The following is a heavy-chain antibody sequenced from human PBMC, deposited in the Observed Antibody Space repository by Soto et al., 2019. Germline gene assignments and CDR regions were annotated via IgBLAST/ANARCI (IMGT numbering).Heavy chain of an antibody. CDR1: GFNFSTYA. CDR3: VRAPGPMYYAMDA. Sequence: PGGSLRLSCAASGFNFSTYAMHWVRQAPGKGLEWVSVISFDGTNKFYADSVKGRFTISRDDDKSTLYLEMNSLRAEDTAVYYCVRAPGPMYYAMDAWGQGTMVTVSS. CDR2: ISFDGTNK. V-gene: IGHV3-30-3*01. D-gene: IGHD2-8*01. J-gene: IGHJ6*02.